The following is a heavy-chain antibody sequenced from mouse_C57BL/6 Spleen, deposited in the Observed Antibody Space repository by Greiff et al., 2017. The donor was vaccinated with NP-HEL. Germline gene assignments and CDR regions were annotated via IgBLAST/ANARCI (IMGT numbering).Heavy chain of an antibody. CDR2: IDPSDSET. CDR1: GYTFTSYW. Sequence: QVQLQQSGAELVRPGSSVKLSCKASGYTFTSYWMHWVKQRPIQGLEWIGNIDPSDSETHYNQKFKDKATLTVDKSSSTAYMQLSSLTSEDSAVYYCARKSSYPRYFDDWGQGTTLTVSS. J-gene: IGHJ2*01. CDR3: ARKSSYPRYFDD. V-gene: IGHV1-52*01.